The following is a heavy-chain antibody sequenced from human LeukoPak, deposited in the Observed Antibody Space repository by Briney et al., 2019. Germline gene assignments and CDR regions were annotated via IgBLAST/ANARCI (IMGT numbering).Heavy chain of an antibody. CDR1: GFTFSSYS. V-gene: IGHV3-21*01. Sequence: GESLKISCAASGFTFSSYSMNWVRQAPGKGLEWVSSISSSSSYIYYADSVKGRFTISRDNAKNSLYLQMNSLRAEDTAVYYCARDSARELHYWGQGTLVTVSS. D-gene: IGHD1-26*01. CDR3: ARDSARELHY. J-gene: IGHJ4*02. CDR2: ISSSSSYI.